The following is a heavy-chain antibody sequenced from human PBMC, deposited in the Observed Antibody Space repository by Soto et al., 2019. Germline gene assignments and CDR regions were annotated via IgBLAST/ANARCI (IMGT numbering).Heavy chain of an antibody. CDR3: AKDLRPLRYFDWPYDY. CDR1: GFTFSSYA. D-gene: IGHD3-9*01. Sequence: GGSLRLSCAASGFTFSSYAMSWVRQAPGKGLEWVSAISGSGGSTYYADSVKGRFTISRDNSKNTLYLQMNSLRAEDTAVYYCAKDLRPLRYFDWPYDYWGQGTLVTVSS. J-gene: IGHJ4*02. CDR2: ISGSGGST. V-gene: IGHV3-23*01.